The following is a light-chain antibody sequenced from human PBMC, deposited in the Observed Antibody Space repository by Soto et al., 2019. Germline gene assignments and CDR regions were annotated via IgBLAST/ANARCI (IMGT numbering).Light chain of an antibody. V-gene: IGKV3-20*01. CDR2: GVS. CDR3: QQYGSSPWT. Sequence: EIVLTQSPGTPSLSPGERATLSCRASQSVSSTYLAWYQQKPGQAPRLLIYGVSSRATGIPDRFSGSGSGTDFTLTISRLEPEDFAVYYCQQYGSSPWTFGQGTKVEIK. J-gene: IGKJ1*01. CDR1: QSVSSTY.